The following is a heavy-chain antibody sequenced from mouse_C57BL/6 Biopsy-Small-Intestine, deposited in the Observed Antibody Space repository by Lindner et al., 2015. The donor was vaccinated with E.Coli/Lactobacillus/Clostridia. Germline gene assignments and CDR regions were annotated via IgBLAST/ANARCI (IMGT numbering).Heavy chain of an antibody. CDR1: GISITTGNYR. CDR2: IYYSGTI. Sequence: VQLQESGPGLVKPSQTVFLTCTVTGISITTGNYRWSWIRQFPGNKLEWIGYIYYSGTITYNPSLTSRTTITRDTPKNQFFLEMNSLTAEGTATYYCARGDYSNYAMDYWGQGTSVTVSS. V-gene: IGHV3-5*01. D-gene: IGHD2-5*01. CDR3: ARGDYSNYAMDY. J-gene: IGHJ4*01.